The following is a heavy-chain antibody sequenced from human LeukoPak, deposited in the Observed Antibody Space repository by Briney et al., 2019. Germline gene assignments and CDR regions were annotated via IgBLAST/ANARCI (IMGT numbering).Heavy chain of an antibody. CDR2: ISYDGTNE. Sequence: GGSLRLSCAASGFTFSTYSAHWVRQAPGRGLEWVAVISYDGTNENYADSVKGRFTISRDNSKNTLYLQMNSLWDEDTAIYYCARGFGTRSWSFDYWGQGTLITVSS. D-gene: IGHD6-13*01. CDR1: GFTFSTYS. CDR3: ARGFGTRSWSFDY. V-gene: IGHV3-30*04. J-gene: IGHJ4*02.